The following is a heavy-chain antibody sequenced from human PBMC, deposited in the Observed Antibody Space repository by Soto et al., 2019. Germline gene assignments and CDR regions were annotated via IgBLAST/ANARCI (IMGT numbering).Heavy chain of an antibody. CDR3: ARKKDIVLVPAASWKIYYYGLDV. J-gene: IGHJ6*02. CDR2: IIPIFGTA. V-gene: IGHV1-69*12. D-gene: IGHD2-2*01. CDR1: GGTFSSYA. Sequence: QVQLVQAGAEVKKPGSSVKVSCKASGGTFSSYAISWVRQAPGQGLEWMGGIIPIFGTANYAQKFQGRVTITADESTRTAYMELSSLRAEDKAVYYCARKKDIVLVPAASWKIYYYGLDVWGQGTTFTVSS.